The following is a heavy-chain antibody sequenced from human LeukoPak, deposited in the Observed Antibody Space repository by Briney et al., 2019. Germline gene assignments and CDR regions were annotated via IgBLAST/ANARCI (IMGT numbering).Heavy chain of an antibody. CDR1: GFTFSGYV. D-gene: IGHD1-26*01. CDR2: ISSSGGII. J-gene: IGHJ6*02. Sequence: KPGGSLRLSCAASGFTFSGYVMNWVRQAPGKGLEWVSSISSSGGIIYYADSVKGRFTISRDNSKNTLYLQMNSLRAGDTAVYYCAKGTWDLLPSSYFYGMDVWGQGTTVTVSS. V-gene: IGHV3-23*01. CDR3: AKGTWDLLPSSYFYGMDV.